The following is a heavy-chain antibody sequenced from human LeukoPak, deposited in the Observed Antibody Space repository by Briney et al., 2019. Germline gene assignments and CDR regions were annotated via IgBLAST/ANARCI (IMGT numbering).Heavy chain of an antibody. CDR1: GGTFSSYA. Sequence: SVKVSCKASGGTFSSYAISWVRQAPGQGLEWMGGIIPIFGTANYAQKFQGRVTITADESTSTAYMELSSLRSEDTAVYYCARDKPSGDPEASHGDYYYGMDVWGQGTTVTVSS. CDR3: ARDKPSGDPEASHGDYYYGMDV. CDR2: IIPIFGTA. V-gene: IGHV1-69*13. D-gene: IGHD3-10*01. J-gene: IGHJ6*02.